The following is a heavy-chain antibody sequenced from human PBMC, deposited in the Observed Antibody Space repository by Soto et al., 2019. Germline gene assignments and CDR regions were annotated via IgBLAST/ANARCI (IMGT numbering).Heavy chain of an antibody. J-gene: IGHJ4*02. CDR2: IIPILGST. Sequence: ASVKVSCKASGGTFSSYTISWVRQAPGQGLEWMGRIIPILGSTNYAQNFQGRVTMTRDTSTSTVYMDLSSLRSEDTAVYYCTRGLASGDYWGQGTLVTVSS. CDR1: GGTFSSYT. D-gene: IGHD6-6*01. V-gene: IGHV1-69*08. CDR3: TRGLASGDY.